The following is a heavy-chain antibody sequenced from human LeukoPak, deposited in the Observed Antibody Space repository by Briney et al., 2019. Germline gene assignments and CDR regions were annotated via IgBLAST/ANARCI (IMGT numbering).Heavy chain of an antibody. Sequence: SETLSLTCAVYGVSFSGYYWSWIRQPPGKGLEWIGYIYYSGSTNYNPSLKSRVTISVDTSKNQFSLKLTSVTAADTAVYYCARGFDAHNAFDIWGQGTMVTVSS. D-gene: IGHD3-9*01. CDR1: GVSFSGYY. CDR3: ARGFDAHNAFDI. V-gene: IGHV4-59*08. CDR2: IYYSGST. J-gene: IGHJ3*02.